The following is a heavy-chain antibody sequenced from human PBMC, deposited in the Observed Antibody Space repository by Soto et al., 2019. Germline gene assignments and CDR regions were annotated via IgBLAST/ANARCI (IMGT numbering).Heavy chain of an antibody. CDR3: ARDLVAARPGYYYYGLDV. CDR2: ISSSSSAT. J-gene: IGHJ6*02. Sequence: LRLSCAASGFTFSDYYMSWIRQAPGKGLEWVSYISSSSSATYYADSVRGRFTISRDNAKNSLYLQMNSLRAEDTAVYYCARDLVAARPGYYYYGLDVWGQGTTVTVSS. D-gene: IGHD6-6*01. V-gene: IGHV3-11*01. CDR1: GFTFSDYY.